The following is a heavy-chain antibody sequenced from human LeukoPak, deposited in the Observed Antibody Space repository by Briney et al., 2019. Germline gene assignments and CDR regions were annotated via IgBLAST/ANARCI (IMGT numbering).Heavy chain of an antibody. CDR2: IYYSGST. V-gene: IGHV4-59*08. CDR3: ARLAGLRSV. Sequence: SETLSLTCTVSGGSISSYYWSWIRQPPGKGLEWIGYIYYSGSTNYNPSLKSRVTISVDTSKNQFSLKLSSVTAADTAVYYRARLAGLRSVWGQGTLVTVSS. D-gene: IGHD5-12*01. J-gene: IGHJ4*02. CDR1: GGSISSYY.